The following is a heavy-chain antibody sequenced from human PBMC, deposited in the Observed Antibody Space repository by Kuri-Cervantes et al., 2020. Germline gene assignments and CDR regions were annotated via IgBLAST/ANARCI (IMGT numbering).Heavy chain of an antibody. J-gene: IGHJ6*02. CDR1: GYTFTGYY. CDR3: ARDPDAHPGAYYYYGMDV. Sequence: ASVKVSCKASGYTFTGYYMHWVRQAPGQGLEWMGWINPNSGGTNYAQKFQGRVTMTTDTSTSTAYMELRSLRSDDTAVYYCARDPDAHPGAYYYYGMDVWGQGTTVTVSS. D-gene: IGHD1-14*01. CDR2: INPNSGGT. V-gene: IGHV1-2*02.